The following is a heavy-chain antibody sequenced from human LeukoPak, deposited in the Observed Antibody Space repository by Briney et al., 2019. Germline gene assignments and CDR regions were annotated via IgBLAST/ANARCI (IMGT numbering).Heavy chain of an antibody. Sequence: GGSLRLSCAASGFTFSNYYMSWIRQAPGKGLEWISYVSTSSSHTNYADSVKGRFTISRDDAKNSLYLQMNGLRAGDTAVYYCARGFYGRGDSWGQGTLVIVSS. J-gene: IGHJ4*02. V-gene: IGHV3-11*06. CDR2: VSTSSSHT. D-gene: IGHD3-10*01. CDR1: GFTFSNYY. CDR3: ARGFYGRGDS.